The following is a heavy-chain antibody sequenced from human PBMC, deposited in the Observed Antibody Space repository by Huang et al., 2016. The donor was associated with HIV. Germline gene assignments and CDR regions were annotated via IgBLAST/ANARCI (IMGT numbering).Heavy chain of an antibody. D-gene: IGHD2-8*01. V-gene: IGHV3-7*01. J-gene: IGHJ6*02. CDR1: TVTFTAYW. CDR3: VTKASAMDV. CDR2: IRQEGSEK. Sequence: LVESGGGLVQPGGSLRLSCGGSTVTFTAYWLTWVRQPPGQGLDGVASIRQEGSEKFYLDSVKGRFNIAGDNGKKLLFLERTSLQVDDTATYFCVTKASAMDVWGQGTTVIVSS.